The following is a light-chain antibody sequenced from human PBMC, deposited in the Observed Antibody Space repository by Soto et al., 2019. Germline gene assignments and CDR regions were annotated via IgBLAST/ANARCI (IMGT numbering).Light chain of an antibody. CDR2: AAS. Sequence: AIRMTQSPSSFSASTGDRVTITCRASQGISSHLAWYQQKPGKAPKLLIYAASTLQSGVPSRFSGSGSGTDFTLTISCLQSEDFAAYYCQQYYDYPWTFGQGTTVEIK. CDR1: QGISSH. V-gene: IGKV1-8*01. CDR3: QQYYDYPWT. J-gene: IGKJ1*01.